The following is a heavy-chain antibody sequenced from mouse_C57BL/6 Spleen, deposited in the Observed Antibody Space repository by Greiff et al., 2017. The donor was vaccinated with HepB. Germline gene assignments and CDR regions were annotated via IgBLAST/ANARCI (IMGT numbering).Heavy chain of an antibody. CDR3: ARGDGYYLRAMDY. CDR1: GYTFTSYW. D-gene: IGHD2-3*01. Sequence: VQLQQSGAELAKPGASVKLSCKASGYTFTSYWMHWVKQRPGQGLEWIGYINPSSGYTKYNQKFKDKATLTADKSSSTAYMQMRSLTDEDSAVYSCARGDGYYLRAMDYWGQGTSVTVSS. J-gene: IGHJ4*01. V-gene: IGHV1-7*01. CDR2: INPSSGYT.